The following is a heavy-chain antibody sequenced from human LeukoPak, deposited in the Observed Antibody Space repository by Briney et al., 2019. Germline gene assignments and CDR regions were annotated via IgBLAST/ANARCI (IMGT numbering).Heavy chain of an antibody. V-gene: IGHV4-34*01. D-gene: IGHD5-12*01. Sequence: PSETLSLTCAVYGGSFSGYYWSWIRQPPGKGLEWIGEINHSGSTNYNPPLKSRVTISVDTSKNQFSLKLSSVTAADTAVYYCARGIYSGYGRLDYWGQGTLVTVSS. CDR1: GGSFSGYY. CDR3: ARGIYSGYGRLDY. J-gene: IGHJ4*02. CDR2: INHSGST.